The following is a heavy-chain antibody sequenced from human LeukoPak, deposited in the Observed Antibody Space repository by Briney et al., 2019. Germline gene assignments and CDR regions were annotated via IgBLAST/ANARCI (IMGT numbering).Heavy chain of an antibody. V-gene: IGHV3-7*01. D-gene: IGHD2-21*01. CDR3: ARWGLSYTIDY. Sequence: GSLRLSCAASGFTFRTYLKAWVRPAPGKGLEWVANINPGGRAKYYVDSVKGRFTISRDDAKTSLYLQMDRLRAEDTAVYSCARWGLSYTIDYWGQGTLVTVSS. CDR1: GFTFRTYL. J-gene: IGHJ4*02. CDR2: INPGGRAK.